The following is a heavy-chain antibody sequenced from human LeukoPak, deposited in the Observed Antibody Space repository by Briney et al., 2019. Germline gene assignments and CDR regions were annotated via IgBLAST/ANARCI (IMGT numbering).Heavy chain of an antibody. V-gene: IGHV1-46*01. J-gene: IGHJ4*02. CDR1: GYTFTGYY. Sequence: GASVKVSCKASGYTFTGYYLHWVRQAPGQGLEWMGIINPSGGSTSYAQKLQGRVTMTTDTSTSTAYMELRSLRSDDTAVYYCARDSYYDSSGYIDYWGQGTLVTVSS. CDR2: INPSGGST. CDR3: ARDSYYDSSGYIDY. D-gene: IGHD3-22*01.